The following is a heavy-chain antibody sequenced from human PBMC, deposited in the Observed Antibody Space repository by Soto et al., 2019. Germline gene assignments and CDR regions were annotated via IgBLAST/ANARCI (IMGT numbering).Heavy chain of an antibody. Sequence: GGSLRRSCAASGFTFCRSWMSWFRQAPGKGLEWVANIKQDGSAESYVDSVRGRFTVSRDNAKNSLYLQMNSLRAEYTAVYYCVRDVIGFWCGYYTGCFDYWGQGILVTVSS. CDR1: GFTFCRSW. V-gene: IGHV3-7*01. J-gene: IGHJ4*01. CDR2: IKQDGSAE. D-gene: IGHD3-3*01. CDR3: VRDVIGFWCGYYTGCFDY.